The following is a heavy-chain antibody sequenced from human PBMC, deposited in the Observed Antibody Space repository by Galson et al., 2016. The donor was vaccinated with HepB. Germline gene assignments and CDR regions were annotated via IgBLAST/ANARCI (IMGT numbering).Heavy chain of an antibody. CDR3: ARDMYTTARDY. J-gene: IGHJ4*02. CDR2: IKEDGSVK. V-gene: IGHV3-7*01. D-gene: IGHD2/OR15-2a*01. Sequence: SWIRQAPGKGLERVANIKEDGSVKNYVDSVRGRFTISRDNAKNSLYLQMNNLRAEDTAVYYCARDMYTTARDYWGQGTLVTVSS.